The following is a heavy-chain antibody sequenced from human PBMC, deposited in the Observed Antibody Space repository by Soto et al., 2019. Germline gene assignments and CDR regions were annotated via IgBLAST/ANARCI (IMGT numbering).Heavy chain of an antibody. CDR1: GGSISSYY. CDR2: IYYSGST. Sequence: QVQLQESGPGLVKPSETLSLTCTVSGGSISSYYWSWIRQPPGKGLEWIGYIYYSGSTNYNPSLKSRVTLSVDTSKNQSSLNVSSVTAADTAVYYCAGHLSVMFPYYGMDVWGQGTTVTVSS. V-gene: IGHV4-59*08. CDR3: AGHLSVMFPYYGMDV. D-gene: IGHD3-10*02. J-gene: IGHJ6*02.